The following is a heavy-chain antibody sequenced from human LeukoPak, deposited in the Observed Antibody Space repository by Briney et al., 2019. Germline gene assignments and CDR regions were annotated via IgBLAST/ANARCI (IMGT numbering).Heavy chain of an antibody. Sequence: GGSLRLSCAASGFTFSSYWMSWVRQAPGKGLEWVANINQDGSGKYYVDSVKGRFTISRDNTKKSLYLQMNSLRAEDTAVYYCARDPHTHGSGWFDYWGQGILVTVSS. J-gene: IGHJ5*01. CDR2: INQDGSGK. CDR1: GFTFSSYW. CDR3: ARDPHTHGSGWFDY. V-gene: IGHV3-7*01. D-gene: IGHD6-19*01.